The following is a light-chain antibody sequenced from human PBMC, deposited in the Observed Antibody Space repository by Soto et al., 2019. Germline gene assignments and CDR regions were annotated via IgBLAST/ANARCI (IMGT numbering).Light chain of an antibody. Sequence: QSALTQPPTVSGAPGQRGTISCTGIYSDIGAGYDVHWYQQLPGTAPKFFMSGNNNRPSGVPERFSDSKSGTSASLAITGLQAEDEADYYCQSFDSSLSPFYFFGTGTKVTVL. CDR3: QSFDSSLSPFYF. CDR2: GNN. J-gene: IGLJ1*01. CDR1: YSDIGAGYD. V-gene: IGLV1-40*01.